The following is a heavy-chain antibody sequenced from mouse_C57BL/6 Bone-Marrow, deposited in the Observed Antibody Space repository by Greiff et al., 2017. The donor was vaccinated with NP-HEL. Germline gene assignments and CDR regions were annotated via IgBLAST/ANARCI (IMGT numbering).Heavy chain of an antibody. CDR1: GFNIKDDY. V-gene: IGHV14-4*01. Sequence: VQLQQSGAELVRPGASVKLSCTASGFNIKDDYMHWVKQRPEQGLEWIGWLDPENGDTEYASKFQGKATITADTSSNTAYLQLSSLTSEDTAVYYFTTPSYYSNYIAYWGQGTLVTVSA. CDR2: LDPENGDT. J-gene: IGHJ3*01. D-gene: IGHD2-5*01. CDR3: TTPSYYSNYIAY.